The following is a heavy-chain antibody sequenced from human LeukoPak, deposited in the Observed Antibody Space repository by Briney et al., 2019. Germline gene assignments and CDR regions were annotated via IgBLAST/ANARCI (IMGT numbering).Heavy chain of an antibody. CDR1: GFTFSSYS. Sequence: GGSLRLSCAASGFTFSSYSMNWVRQAPGKGLEWVSSISSSSSYIYYADSVKGRFTISRDNAKNSLYLQMNSLRAEDTAVYYCAKATLTNYGDYEGYFDYWGQGTLVTVSS. CDR3: AKATLTNYGDYEGYFDY. CDR2: ISSSSSYI. D-gene: IGHD4-17*01. J-gene: IGHJ4*02. V-gene: IGHV3-21*01.